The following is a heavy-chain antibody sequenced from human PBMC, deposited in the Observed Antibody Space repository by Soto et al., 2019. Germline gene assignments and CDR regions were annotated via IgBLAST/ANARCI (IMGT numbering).Heavy chain of an antibody. CDR1: GFTVSSNY. J-gene: IGHJ3*02. V-gene: IGHV3-66*01. CDR2: IYSGGST. Sequence: GGSLRLSCAASGFTVSSNYMSWVRQAPGKGLEWVSVIYSGGSTYYADSVKGSFTISIDNSKNTLYLQMNSLRAEDTAVYYCARDSGLLYAFDIWGQGTMVTVSS. CDR3: ARDSGLLYAFDI. D-gene: IGHD1-26*01.